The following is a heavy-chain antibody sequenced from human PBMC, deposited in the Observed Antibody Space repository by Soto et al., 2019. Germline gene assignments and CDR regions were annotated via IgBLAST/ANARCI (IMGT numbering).Heavy chain of an antibody. D-gene: IGHD3-16*02. CDR2: MSNNGDTA. Sequence: EVQLLESGGGLVQPGGSLTLSCATSGFTFSSYAMVWVRQAAEKGLEWVGSMSNNGDTAYYADSVKGRFTISRGNSENTPSPQMNGLRADDTALYFCAKSRVFIGAIVTLLDSWGQGTQVTVSS. CDR3: AKSRVFIGAIVTLLDS. J-gene: IGHJ4*02. V-gene: IGHV3-23*01. CDR1: GFTFSSYA.